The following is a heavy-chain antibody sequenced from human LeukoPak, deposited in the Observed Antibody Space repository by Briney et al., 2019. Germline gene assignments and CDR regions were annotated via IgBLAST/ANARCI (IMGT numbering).Heavy chain of an antibody. J-gene: IGHJ3*02. CDR1: GGTFSSYA. Sequence: SVKVSCKAPGGTFSSYAISWVRQAPGQGLEWMGRIIPILGIANYAQKFQGRVTITTDESTSTAYMELSSLRSEDTAVYYCARGYYYDSSGYGAFDIWGQGTMVTVSS. CDR3: ARGYYYDSSGYGAFDI. D-gene: IGHD3-22*01. CDR2: IIPILGIA. V-gene: IGHV1-69*04.